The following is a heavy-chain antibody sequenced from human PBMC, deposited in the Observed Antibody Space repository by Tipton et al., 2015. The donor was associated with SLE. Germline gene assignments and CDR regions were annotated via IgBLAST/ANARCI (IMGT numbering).Heavy chain of an antibody. J-gene: IGHJ4*02. CDR3: ASPSYYDFWSGYSLFDY. D-gene: IGHD3-3*01. CDR2: INHSGST. V-gene: IGHV4-34*01. CDR1: GGSFSGYY. Sequence: TLSLTCAVYGGSFSGYYWSWIRQPPGKGLEWIGEINHSGSTNYNPSLKSRVTISVDTSKNQFSLKLSSVTAADTAVYYCASPSYYDFWSGYSLFDYWGQGTLVTVSS.